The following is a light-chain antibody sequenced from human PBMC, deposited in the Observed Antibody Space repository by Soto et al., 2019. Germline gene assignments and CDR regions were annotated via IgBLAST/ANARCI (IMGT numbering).Light chain of an antibody. CDR3: QKYKNWPRGT. Sequence: EIVLTQSPATLSLSPGERATLSCRASQSVSSNLAWYQQKPGQAPRLLIYGASNRATGXPARFSGSGSGTEFTLAVSSLQSEDFAVYYCQKYKNWPRGTFGQGTKVDIK. J-gene: IGKJ1*01. V-gene: IGKV3-15*01. CDR2: GAS. CDR1: QSVSSN.